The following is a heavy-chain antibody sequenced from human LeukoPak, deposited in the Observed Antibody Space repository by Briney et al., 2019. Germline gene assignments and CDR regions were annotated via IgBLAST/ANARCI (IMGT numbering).Heavy chain of an antibody. J-gene: IGHJ5*02. V-gene: IGHV4-59*01. D-gene: IGHD3-22*01. CDR1: GGSIRRYY. CDR3: ARGVVVASWFDP. Sequence: SETLSLTCTVSGGSIRRYYWGWIRQPPGKGLEWIGYIYYSGSTNYNPSLKSRVTISVDTSKNQFSLKLSSVTAADTAVYYCARGVVVASWFDPWGQGTLVTVSS. CDR2: IYYSGST.